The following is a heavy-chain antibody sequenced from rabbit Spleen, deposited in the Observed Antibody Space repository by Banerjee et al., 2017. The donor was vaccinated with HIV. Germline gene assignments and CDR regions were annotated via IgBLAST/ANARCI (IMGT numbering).Heavy chain of an antibody. CDR2: VDVGSPDCS. CDR3: ARDTGASFSSFGIDL. D-gene: IGHD7-1*01. Sequence: QEQLEETGGGLVTPGASLTLSCKASGIAFSSSARMTWVRQAPGKGLEWIGCVDVGSPDCSDFAPWAKGRLTIPITTSTAVTLQMNSLSAADAATYFCARDTGASFSSFGIDLGGPGTLGTGS. J-gene: IGHJ6*01. CDR1: GIAFSSSAR. V-gene: IGHV1S45*01.